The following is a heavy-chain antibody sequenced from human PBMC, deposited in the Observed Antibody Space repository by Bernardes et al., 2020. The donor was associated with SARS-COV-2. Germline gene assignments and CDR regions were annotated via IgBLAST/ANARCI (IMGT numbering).Heavy chain of an antibody. V-gene: IGHV3-9*01. J-gene: IGHJ4*02. Sequence: GGSLRLSCAASGFTFDDYAMHWVRQAPGKGLEWVSGISWNSGFIGYADSVKGRFTISRDNAKNSLFLQLNSLRAEDTALYYCAKEDGYNPFFDYWGQGTLVTVSS. CDR2: ISWNSGFI. CDR3: AKEDGYNPFFDY. CDR1: GFTFDDYA. D-gene: IGHD5-12*01.